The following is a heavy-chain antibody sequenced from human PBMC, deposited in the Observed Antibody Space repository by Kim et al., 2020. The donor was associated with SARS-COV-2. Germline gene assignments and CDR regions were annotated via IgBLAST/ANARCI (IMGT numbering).Heavy chain of an antibody. CDR3: VRGRAGVVPSPILGIGPYYEYYAMDL. Sequence: SETLSLTCAVYGGSFSGYHWTWIRQPPGKGLEWIGEINHSGSTNCNPSLKSRVTISLDTSKNQFSLKLRSVTAADTAVYYCVRGRAGVVPSPILGIGPYYEYYAMDLWGQGTTVTVSS. D-gene: IGHD2-2*02. CDR1: GGSFSGYH. CDR2: INHSGST. J-gene: IGHJ6*02. V-gene: IGHV4-34*01.